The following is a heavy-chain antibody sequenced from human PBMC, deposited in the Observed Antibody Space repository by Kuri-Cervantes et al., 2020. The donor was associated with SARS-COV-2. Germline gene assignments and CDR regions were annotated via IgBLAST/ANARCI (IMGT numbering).Heavy chain of an antibody. CDR2: INPNSGGT. CDR3: AREGGYCSGGSCYGY. Sequence: ASVKVSCKASGYTFTGYYMHWVRQAPGQGLEWMGWINPNSGGTNYAQKLQGWVTMTRDTSISTAYMELSRLRSEDTAVYYCAREGGYCSGGSCYGYWGQGTLVTVSS. J-gene: IGHJ4*02. D-gene: IGHD2-15*01. CDR1: GYTFTGYY. V-gene: IGHV1-2*04.